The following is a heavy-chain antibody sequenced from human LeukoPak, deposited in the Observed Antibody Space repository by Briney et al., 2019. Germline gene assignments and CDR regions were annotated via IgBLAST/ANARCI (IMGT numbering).Heavy chain of an antibody. CDR2: VNHSGGT. D-gene: IGHD6-19*01. CDR1: GGSFGNYY. Sequence: PSETLSLTCAVYGGSFGNYYWGWIRQPPGKGLEWIGEVNHSGGTTYNPSLTTRVTILLDTSKNQFSLKLNSLTAADTAVYYCARSGTYLYSSTHDSWGQGTLITASS. CDR3: ARSGTYLYSSTHDS. V-gene: IGHV4-34*01. J-gene: IGHJ4*02.